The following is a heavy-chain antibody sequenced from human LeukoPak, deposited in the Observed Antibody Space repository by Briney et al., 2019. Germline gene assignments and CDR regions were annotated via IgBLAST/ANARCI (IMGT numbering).Heavy chain of an antibody. CDR3: ARAIRNLGWYFDL. Sequence: GGSLRLSCAASGFTFSSYAMSWVRQAPGTGLEWVSGITGSGHTTYYADSVKGRFTISRDNSRNTLYLQMSSLRAGDTAVYYCARAIRNLGWYFDLWGRGTLVTVSS. CDR2: ITGSGHTT. CDR1: GFTFSSYA. V-gene: IGHV3-23*01. D-gene: IGHD3-3*01. J-gene: IGHJ2*01.